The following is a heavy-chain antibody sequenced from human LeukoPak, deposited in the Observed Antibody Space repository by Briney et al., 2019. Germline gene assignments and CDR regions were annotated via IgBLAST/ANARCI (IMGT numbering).Heavy chain of an antibody. J-gene: IGHJ4*02. D-gene: IGHD3-9*01. CDR3: AKGDNNILTGYYNSFDS. Sequence: GGSLRLSCAASGFTFSSYAMSWVRQAPGKGLEWVSSISGSAISTYYADSVKGRFTISRDNSRNTLYLQMNSLRAEDTALFYCAKGDNNILTGYYNSFDSWGQGTLVTVSS. CDR1: GFTFSSYA. V-gene: IGHV3-23*01. CDR2: ISGSAIST.